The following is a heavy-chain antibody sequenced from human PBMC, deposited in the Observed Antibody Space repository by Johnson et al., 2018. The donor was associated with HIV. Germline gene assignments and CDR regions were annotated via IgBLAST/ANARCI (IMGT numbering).Heavy chain of an antibody. Sequence: QVQLVESGGGLVQPGRSLKLSCAASGFTFSSYAMHWVRQAPGKGLEWVAVISYDGSNKYYADSVKGRFTISRDNSKNTLYLQMNSLRADDTAVYYCARDEEVMYAMGAFDIWGQGTMVTVSS. J-gene: IGHJ3*02. CDR1: GFTFSSYA. D-gene: IGHD2-8*02. CDR2: ISYDGSNK. CDR3: ARDEEVMYAMGAFDI. V-gene: IGHV3-30-3*01.